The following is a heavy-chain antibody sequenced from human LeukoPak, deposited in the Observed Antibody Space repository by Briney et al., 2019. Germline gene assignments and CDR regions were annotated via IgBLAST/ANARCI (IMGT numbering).Heavy chain of an antibody. CDR2: NYRGGST. V-gene: IGHV3-66*01. D-gene: IGHD6-13*01. CDR1: GFTVSSNY. CDR3: VKGGIAAAFNYFDY. Sequence: GGSLRLSCAASGFTVSSNYMSWVRQAPGKGLEWVSINYRGGSTYYADSVKGRFTISRDNSKNMLYLQMSSLRAEDTAVYYCVKGGIAAAFNYFDYWGQGTLVTVSS. J-gene: IGHJ4*02.